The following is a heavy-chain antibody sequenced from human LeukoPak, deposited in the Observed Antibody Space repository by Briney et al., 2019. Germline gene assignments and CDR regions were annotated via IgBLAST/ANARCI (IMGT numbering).Heavy chain of an antibody. D-gene: IGHD3-22*01. CDR3: VREREPYYYDSSGYDDAFDI. Sequence: GGSLRLSCAASGFTFSSYSMNWVRQAPGKGLEWVSSISSSSYIYYADSVKGRFTISRDNAKNSLYLQMNSLRAEDTAVYYCVREREPYYYDSSGYDDAFDIWGRGTMVTVSS. CDR2: ISSSSYI. V-gene: IGHV3-21*01. CDR1: GFTFSSYS. J-gene: IGHJ3*02.